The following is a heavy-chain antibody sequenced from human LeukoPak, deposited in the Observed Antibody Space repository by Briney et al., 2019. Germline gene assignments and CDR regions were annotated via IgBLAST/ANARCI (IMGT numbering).Heavy chain of an antibody. CDR3: ARDRCERGSSWSLPAHGFDI. CDR2: IVPIFGTT. D-gene: IGHD6-13*01. J-gene: IGHJ3*02. CDR1: GGTFSSYA. Sequence: ASVKVSCKASGGTFSSYAINWVRQAPGQGLEWMGRIVPIFGTTNYAQKFQGRVTITTDESTSTAYMELSSLRSEDTAVYYCARDRCERGSSWSLPAHGFDIWGQGTMVTVSS. V-gene: IGHV1-69*05.